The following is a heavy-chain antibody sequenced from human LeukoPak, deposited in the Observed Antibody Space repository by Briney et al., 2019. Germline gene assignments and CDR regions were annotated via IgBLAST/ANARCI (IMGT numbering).Heavy chain of an antibody. CDR2: IYTSGST. D-gene: IGHD3-3*01. CDR3: ARGGVTIFGGDAFDI. Sequence: SSETLSLTCTVSGGSISSGSYYWRWIRQPAGKGLEWIGRIYTSGSTNYNPSLKSRVTISVDTSKNQFSLKLSSVTAADTAVYYCARGGVTIFGGDAFDIWGQGTMVTVSS. J-gene: IGHJ3*02. CDR1: GGSISSGSYY. V-gene: IGHV4-61*02.